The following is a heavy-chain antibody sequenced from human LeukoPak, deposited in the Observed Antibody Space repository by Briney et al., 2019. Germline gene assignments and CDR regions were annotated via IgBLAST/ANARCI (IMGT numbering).Heavy chain of an antibody. Sequence: VQPGGSLRLSCAASGFTFSYNWMHWVRQAPGKGLMWVSHINGEGSNTTYADSVKGRFAISRDNAKNTLFLQMNSLRAEDTGVYYCTRDLGYCSGGTCFPSGPADYWGQGTLVTVSS. V-gene: IGHV3-74*01. CDR2: INGEGSNT. J-gene: IGHJ4*02. CDR3: TRDLGYCSGGTCFPSGPADY. CDR1: GFTFSYNW. D-gene: IGHD2-15*01.